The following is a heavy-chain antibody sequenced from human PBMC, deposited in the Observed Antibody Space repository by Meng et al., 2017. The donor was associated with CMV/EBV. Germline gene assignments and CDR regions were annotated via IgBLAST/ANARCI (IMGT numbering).Heavy chain of an antibody. CDR2: IIPVFETA. CDR1: GGTFSTFA. J-gene: IGHJ4*02. CDR3: ARGGDSWYSDY. Sequence: VQLVQSAAEVKKPWSSVKVACKTSGGTFSTFAISWVRQAPGEGLEWMGGIIPVFETANYAERFQDRVTITADDSTTTAYMELSSLRADDTALYFCARGGDSWYSDYWGQGTLVTVSS. D-gene: IGHD1-26*01. V-gene: IGHV1-69*12.